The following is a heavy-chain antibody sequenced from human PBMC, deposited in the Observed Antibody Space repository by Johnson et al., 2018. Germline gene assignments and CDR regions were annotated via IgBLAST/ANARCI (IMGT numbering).Heavy chain of an antibody. CDR3: VKGASAAGTRGAFDI. CDR1: GFSFRTYA. CDR2: ISAGGAST. Sequence: EVQLVESGGGLVQXGGSLTLSCVASGFSFRTYAMNWVRQASGKGLEWVTHISAGGASTHYAGSVKGRFTISRDNSKNILFLQRNSPGAEDTAVYYCVKGASAAGTRGAFDIWGQGTMLTVSS. D-gene: IGHD6-13*01. V-gene: IGHV3-23*04. J-gene: IGHJ3*02.